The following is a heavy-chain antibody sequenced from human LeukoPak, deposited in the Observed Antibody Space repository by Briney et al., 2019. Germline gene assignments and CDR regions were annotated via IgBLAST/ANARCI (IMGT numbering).Heavy chain of an antibody. V-gene: IGHV3-30*04. D-gene: IGHD6-6*01. J-gene: IGHJ3*02. CDR2: ISYDGSNK. CDR1: GFTFSSYA. Sequence: GRSLRLSCAASGFTFSSYAMHWVRQAPGKGLEWVAVISYDGSNKYYADSVKGRFTISRDNSKNTLYLQMNSLRAEDTAVYYCARTLDSSSYDDAFDIWGQGTMVTVSS. CDR3: ARTLDSSSYDDAFDI.